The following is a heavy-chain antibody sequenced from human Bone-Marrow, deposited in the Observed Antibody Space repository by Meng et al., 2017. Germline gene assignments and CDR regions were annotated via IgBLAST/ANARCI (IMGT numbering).Heavy chain of an antibody. J-gene: IGHJ4*02. CDR2: IKSKTDGGTT. Sequence: GESLKISCAASGFTFSNAWMSWVRQAPGKGLEWVGRIKSKTDGGTTDYAAPVKGRFTISRDDSKNTLYLQMNSLRAEDTAVYYCASTNDYGDPYFDYWGQGTLVTVSS. CDR3: ASTNDYGDPYFDY. D-gene: IGHD4-17*01. CDR1: GFTFSNAW. V-gene: IGHV3-15*01.